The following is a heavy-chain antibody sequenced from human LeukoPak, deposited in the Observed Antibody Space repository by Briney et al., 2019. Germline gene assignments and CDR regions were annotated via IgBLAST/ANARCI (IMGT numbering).Heavy chain of an antibody. CDR3: ARARIEWELLSGWYFDL. CDR2: IYYSGST. CDR1: GGSISSYY. V-gene: IGHV4-59*01. J-gene: IGHJ2*01. Sequence: KPSETLSLTCTVSGGSISSYYWSCIRQPPGKGLEWIGYIYYSGSTNYNPSLKSRVTISVDTSKNQFSLKLSSVTAADTAVYYCARARIEWELLSGWYFDLWGRGTLVTVSS. D-gene: IGHD1-26*01.